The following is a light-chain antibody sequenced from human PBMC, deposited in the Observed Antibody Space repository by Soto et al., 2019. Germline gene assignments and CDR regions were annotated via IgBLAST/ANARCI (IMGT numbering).Light chain of an antibody. CDR1: QNIKKY. Sequence: DIQMTQSPSSLSASVGDRVTITCRASQNIKKYLNWYQQKPGKAPNLLIYTASSLQVGLPSRFSGSGSGTDFTLTISSLQPEDSATYYCQHYNYWPYTFGQGTKVDIK. J-gene: IGKJ2*01. V-gene: IGKV1-39*01. CDR2: TAS. CDR3: QHYNYWPYT.